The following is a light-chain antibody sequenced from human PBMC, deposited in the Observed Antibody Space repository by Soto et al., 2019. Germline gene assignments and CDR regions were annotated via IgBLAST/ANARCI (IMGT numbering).Light chain of an antibody. V-gene: IGKV1-5*03. CDR1: QSISSW. Sequence: DIQMTQSPSTLSASVGARVTITCRATQSISSWVAWYQQKPGKAPKLLIYKASSLESGVPSRFRGSGSGTEFTLTISSLKSADFETYYCQQYNIYPWTFGQATKVEIK. CDR2: KAS. J-gene: IGKJ1*01. CDR3: QQYNIYPWT.